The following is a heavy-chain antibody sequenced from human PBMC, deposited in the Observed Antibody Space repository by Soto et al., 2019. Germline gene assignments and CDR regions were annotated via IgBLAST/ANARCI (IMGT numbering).Heavy chain of an antibody. Sequence: QVQRVQSGAEVKKPGSSVKVSCKASGGTFSSYAISWVRQAPGQGLEWMGGIIPIFGTANYAQKFQGRVTITADESTSTAYMELSSLRSEDTAVYYCATGYYYDSSGYYYEDFDYWGQGTLVTVSS. CDR3: ATGYYYDSSGYYYEDFDY. CDR2: IIPIFGTA. V-gene: IGHV1-69*01. D-gene: IGHD3-22*01. J-gene: IGHJ4*02. CDR1: GGTFSSYA.